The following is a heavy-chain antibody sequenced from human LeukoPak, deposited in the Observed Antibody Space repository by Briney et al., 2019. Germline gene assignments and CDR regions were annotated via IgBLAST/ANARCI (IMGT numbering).Heavy chain of an antibody. CDR3: ARDDYGDYDAPYYYGMDV. J-gene: IGHJ6*02. CDR2: ISAYNGNT. CDR1: GYTFTSYG. D-gene: IGHD4-17*01. Sequence: GSSVNVSCKASGYTFTSYGISWVRQAPGQGLEWMGWISAYNGNTNYAQKLQGRVTMTTDTSTSTAYMELRSLRSDDTAVYYCARDDYGDYDAPYYYGMDVWGQGTTVTVSS. V-gene: IGHV1-18*01.